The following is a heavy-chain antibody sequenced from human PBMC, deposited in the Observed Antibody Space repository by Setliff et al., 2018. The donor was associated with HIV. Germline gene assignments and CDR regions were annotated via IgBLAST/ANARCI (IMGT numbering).Heavy chain of an antibody. D-gene: IGHD3-3*01. CDR3: ARNHFNYNFWSGYWDY. CDR1: GFTFSNFA. CDR2: ISYDGRHE. J-gene: IGHJ4*02. V-gene: IGHV3-30*04. Sequence: GESLRLSCAASGFTFSNFAMHWVRQVPGKGLEWVAIISYDGRHENYGVSVKGRFIISRDDSKNTVYLQMNNLTLEDTALYYCARNHFNYNFWSGYWDYWGQGSLVTVSS.